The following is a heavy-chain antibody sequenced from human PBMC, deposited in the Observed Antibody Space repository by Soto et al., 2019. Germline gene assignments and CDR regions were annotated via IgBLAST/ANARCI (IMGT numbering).Heavy chain of an antibody. CDR1: GFSLKNSGVG. D-gene: IGHD6-13*01. CDR3: AHRRGIAASATYDY. J-gene: IGHJ4*02. V-gene: IGHV2-5*01. Sequence: QITLEESGPSLVKPTQTLTMTCTFSGFSLKNSGVGVAWIRQPPGKALEWLALIYWNDDKRYSPTLKNRININKDTTKSQVVLTMTNMDTVATGTYFAAHRRGIAASATYDYWGQGMLVNVSS. CDR2: IYWNDDK.